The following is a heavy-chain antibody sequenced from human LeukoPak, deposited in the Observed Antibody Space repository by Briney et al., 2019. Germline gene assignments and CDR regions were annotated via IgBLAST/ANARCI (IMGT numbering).Heavy chain of an antibody. CDR3: ASGYVGRSPFEY. CDR2: IYLSGTT. J-gene: IGHJ4*02. CDR1: GVSISSYY. D-gene: IGHD3-22*01. V-gene: IGHV4-4*07. Sequence: SETLSLTCTVSGVSISSYYWSWIRQSAGKGLEWIGRIYLSGTTKYNPSLKSRGTISVDKSKNQFSLKLSSVTAADTAMYYCASGYVGRSPFEYWGQGTLVTVSS.